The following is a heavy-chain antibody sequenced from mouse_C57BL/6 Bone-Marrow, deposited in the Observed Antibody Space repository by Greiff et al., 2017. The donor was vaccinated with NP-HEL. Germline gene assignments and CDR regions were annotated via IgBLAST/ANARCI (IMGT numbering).Heavy chain of an antibody. CDR3: ARDLFWFAY. J-gene: IGHJ3*01. CDR2: ISDGGSYT. Sequence: DVQLVESGGGLVKPGGSLKLSCAASGFTFSSYAMSWVRQTPEKRLEWVATISDGGSYTYYPDNVKGRFTISRDNAKNNRYLQMSHLKSEDTAMYYCARDLFWFAYWGQGTLVTVSA. CDR1: GFTFSSYA. V-gene: IGHV5-4*01.